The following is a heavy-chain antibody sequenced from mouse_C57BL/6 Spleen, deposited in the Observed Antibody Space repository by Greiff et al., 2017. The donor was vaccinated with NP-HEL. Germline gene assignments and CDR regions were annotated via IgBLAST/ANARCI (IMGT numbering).Heavy chain of an antibody. CDR2: IYPGGGYT. Sequence: QVQLKESGAELVRPGTSVKMSCKASGYTFTNYWIGWAKQRPGHGLEWIGDIYPGGGYTNYNEKFKGKATLTADKSSSTAYMQFSSLTSEDSAIYYCARGGYSNYDAMDYWGQGTSVTVSS. CDR1: GYTFTNYW. J-gene: IGHJ4*01. V-gene: IGHV1-63*01. D-gene: IGHD2-5*01. CDR3: ARGGYSNYDAMDY.